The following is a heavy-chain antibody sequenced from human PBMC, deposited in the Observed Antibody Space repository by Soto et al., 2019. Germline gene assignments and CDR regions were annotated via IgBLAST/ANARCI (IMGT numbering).Heavy chain of an antibody. J-gene: IGHJ6*02. CDR1: GYSFTSYW. V-gene: IGHV5-51*01. Sequence: GESLKISCKGSGYSFTSYWIGWVRQMPGKGLEWMGIIYPGDSDTRYSPSFQGQVTISADKSISTAYLQWSSLKASDTAMYYCARRGQWLGHYYYYGMDVWGQGTTVTVSS. D-gene: IGHD6-19*01. CDR2: IYPGDSDT. CDR3: ARRGQWLGHYYYYGMDV.